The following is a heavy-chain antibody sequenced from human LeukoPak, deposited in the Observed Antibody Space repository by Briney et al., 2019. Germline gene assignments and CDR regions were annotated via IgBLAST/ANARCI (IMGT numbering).Heavy chain of an antibody. CDR2: ISYDGTNK. D-gene: IGHD5-24*01. J-gene: IGHJ3*02. CDR3: ARGGYKLVLYAFDI. V-gene: IGHV3-30-3*01. Sequence: GRSLRLSCAASAFTFSSYAMHWVRPAPGKGLEWVAIISYDGTNKYYADSVKGRFTISRDNSKSTLYLQMNSLRAEDTAVFYCARGGYKLVLYAFDIWGQGTMATVSS. CDR1: AFTFSSYA.